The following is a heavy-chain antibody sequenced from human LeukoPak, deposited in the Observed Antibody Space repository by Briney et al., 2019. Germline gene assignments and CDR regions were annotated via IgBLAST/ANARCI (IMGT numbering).Heavy chain of an antibody. Sequence: PGGSLRLSCAASGLTFSSYSMNWVRQAPGKGLEWVSYISSSSSTIYYEDSVKGRFTISRDNAKNQLYLQMNSLRAEDTAVYYCATELLWFGELFRDFDYWGQGTLVTASS. D-gene: IGHD3-10*01. V-gene: IGHV3-48*01. CDR3: ATELLWFGELFRDFDY. CDR1: GLTFSSYS. CDR2: ISSSSSTI. J-gene: IGHJ4*02.